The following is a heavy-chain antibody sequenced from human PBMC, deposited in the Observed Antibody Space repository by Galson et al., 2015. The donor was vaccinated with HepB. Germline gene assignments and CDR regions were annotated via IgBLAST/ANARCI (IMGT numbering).Heavy chain of an antibody. D-gene: IGHD3-16*02. CDR3: ARVGWGIRIGGAIVD. V-gene: IGHV3-66*01. CDR2: IYSGGST. Sequence: SLRLSCAASGFTVSSSYMSWVRQAPGKGLEWVSVIYSGGSTYYADSVKGRFTISRDNSKNTLYLQMNSLRAEDTAVYYCARVGWGIRIGGAIVDWGQGTLVTVSS. J-gene: IGHJ4*02. CDR1: GFTVSSSY.